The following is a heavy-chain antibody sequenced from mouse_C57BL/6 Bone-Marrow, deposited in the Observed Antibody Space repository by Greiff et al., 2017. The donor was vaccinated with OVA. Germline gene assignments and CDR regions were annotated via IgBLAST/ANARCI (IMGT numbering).Heavy chain of an antibody. J-gene: IGHJ2*01. CDR2: IDPSDSYT. CDR1: GYTFTSYW. Sequence: QVQLQQSGAELVKPGASVKLSCKASGYTFTSYWMQWVKQRPGQGLEWIGEIDPSDSYTNYNQKFKGKATLTVDTSSSTAYMQLSSLTSEDSAVYYCASPHYGPDYWGQGTTLTVSS. D-gene: IGHD1-1*01. CDR3: ASPHYGPDY. V-gene: IGHV1-50*01.